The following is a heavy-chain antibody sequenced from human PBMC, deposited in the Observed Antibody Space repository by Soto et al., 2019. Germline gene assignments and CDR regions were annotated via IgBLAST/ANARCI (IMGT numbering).Heavy chain of an antibody. D-gene: IGHD4-17*01. V-gene: IGHV3-74*01. CDR3: ARGEDYGDSLNY. Sequence: SVGSLRLSCAASGFTFSTYWMHWVRQGPGKGLVWVSRINSDGIGSNYADSVKGRFIISRDNAKNTLYLQMNSLRAEDTAVYYCARGEDYGDSLNYWGQGTLVTVSS. CDR1: GFTFSTYW. CDR2: INSDGIGS. J-gene: IGHJ4*02.